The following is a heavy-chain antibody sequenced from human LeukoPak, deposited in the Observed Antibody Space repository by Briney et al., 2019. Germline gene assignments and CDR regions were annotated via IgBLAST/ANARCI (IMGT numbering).Heavy chain of an antibody. CDR2: IKPDGDEK. Sequence: GGSLRLSCAASGFTFSTYCMTWLRQTPGKGLEWVANIKPDGDEKYYVDSVKGRFTISRDNAKNSLYLQMNSLRAEDTAVYYCARDSDYGGNGRAFDIWGQGTMVTVSS. CDR1: GFTFSTYC. J-gene: IGHJ3*02. D-gene: IGHD4-23*01. V-gene: IGHV3-7*01. CDR3: ARDSDYGGNGRAFDI.